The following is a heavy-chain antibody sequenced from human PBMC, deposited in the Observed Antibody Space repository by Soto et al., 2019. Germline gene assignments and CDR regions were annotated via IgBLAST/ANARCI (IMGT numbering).Heavy chain of an antibody. Sequence: GGCLRLSCAASRFTFSSYAMHWVLHAPGKGLEWVAVISYDGSNKYYADSVKGRFTISRDNSKNTLYLQMNSLRAEDTAVYYCARERDSSRYYYGMDVWGQGTTVTVSS. CDR2: ISYDGSNK. CDR3: ARERDSSRYYYGMDV. CDR1: RFTFSSYA. J-gene: IGHJ6*02. D-gene: IGHD6-13*01. V-gene: IGHV3-30-3*01.